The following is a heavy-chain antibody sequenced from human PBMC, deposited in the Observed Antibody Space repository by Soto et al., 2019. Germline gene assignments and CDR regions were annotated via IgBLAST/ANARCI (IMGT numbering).Heavy chain of an antibody. CDR2: IYHSGST. CDR3: AGGERSCCFDY. CDR1: GGSISSSNW. V-gene: IGHV4-4*02. Sequence: QVQLQESGPGLVKPSGTLSLTCAVSGGSISSSNWWSWVRQPPGKGLEWIGEIYHSGSTNYNPSLKSRATISLDKAKNQFSLKLSSVTAADTAVEYCAGGERSCCFDYWGQGTLVTVSS. J-gene: IGHJ4*02. D-gene: IGHD2-15*01.